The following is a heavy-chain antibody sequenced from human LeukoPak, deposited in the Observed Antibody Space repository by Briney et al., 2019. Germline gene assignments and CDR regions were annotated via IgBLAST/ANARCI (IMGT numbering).Heavy chain of an antibody. Sequence: PGGSLRLSCAASGFTFSSYGMHWVRQTPGKGLEWVAFIRYDGSNKYYADSVKGRFTISRDNSKNTLYLQMNSLRAEDTAVYYCASNSRPGGGATDFDYWGQGTLVTVSS. CDR3: ASNSRPGGGATDFDY. V-gene: IGHV3-30*02. D-gene: IGHD1-26*01. J-gene: IGHJ4*02. CDR1: GFTFSSYG. CDR2: IRYDGSNK.